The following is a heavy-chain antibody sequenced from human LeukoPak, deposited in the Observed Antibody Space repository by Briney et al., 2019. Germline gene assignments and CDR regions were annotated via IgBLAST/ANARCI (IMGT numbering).Heavy chain of an antibody. CDR1: GDSISLSFYY. CDR2: VYYSGTT. V-gene: IGHV4-39*02. J-gene: IGHJ6*03. Sequence: TPSETLSLTCSVSGDSISLSFYYWGWIRQPPGKALEWIGSVYYSGTTSYNPSLKSRVTISVDMSKNHFSLRLRSVTAADTAVYYCARDPPLEYCSGGSCSRDMDVWGKGTTVTVSS. CDR3: ARDPPLEYCSGGSCSRDMDV. D-gene: IGHD2-15*01.